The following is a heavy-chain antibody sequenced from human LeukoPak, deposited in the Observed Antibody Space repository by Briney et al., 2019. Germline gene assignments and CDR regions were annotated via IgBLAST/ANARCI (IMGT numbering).Heavy chain of an antibody. V-gene: IGHV3-9*01. Sequence: AGASLRLSCASSGFTFVDYAMHWVHQAPGNGLDWVSAISWNSGSIGYADSVKGRFTISRDNAKNSLYLQMNSLRAEDTALYYCAKDIWIQLWPTYGMDVWGQGTTVTVSS. CDR3: AKDIWIQLWPTYGMDV. J-gene: IGHJ6*02. CDR1: GFTFVDYA. D-gene: IGHD5-18*01. CDR2: ISWNSGSI.